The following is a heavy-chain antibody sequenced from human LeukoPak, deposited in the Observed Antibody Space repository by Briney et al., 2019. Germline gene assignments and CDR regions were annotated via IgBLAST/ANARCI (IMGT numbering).Heavy chain of an antibody. V-gene: IGHV4-59*01. D-gene: IGHD6-19*01. CDR3: TGIAVAGTVVDY. CDR1: GGSISSYY. J-gene: IGHJ4*02. Sequence: SETLSLTCTVSGGSISSYYWSWIRQPPGKGLEWIGYIYYSGSTNYNPSLKSRVTMSVDTSKNQFSLKLSSVTAADTAVYYCTGIAVAGTVVDYWGQGTLVTVPS. CDR2: IYYSGST.